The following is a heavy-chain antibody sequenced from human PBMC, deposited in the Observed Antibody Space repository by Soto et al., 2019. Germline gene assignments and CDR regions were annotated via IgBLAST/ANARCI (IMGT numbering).Heavy chain of an antibody. Sequence: SMVFSGASGEFTCDNYAKDWVRQATGRDLDWPSGTSSNSGSIGYADSVNGRFTISRDNAKNSLYLQMNSLRAEDTALYYCATDTPPIEGIEVAGVYGCFDPWGQGNMVTVSS. V-gene: IGHV3-9*01. CDR1: EFTCDNYA. CDR2: TSSNSGSI. CDR3: ATDTPPIEGIEVAGVYGCFDP. J-gene: IGHJ5*02. D-gene: IGHD6-19*01.